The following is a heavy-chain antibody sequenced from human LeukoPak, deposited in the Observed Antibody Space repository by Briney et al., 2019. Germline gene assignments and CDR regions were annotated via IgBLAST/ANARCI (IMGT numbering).Heavy chain of an antibody. J-gene: IGHJ6*03. CDR1: GYTFTSYD. V-gene: IGHV1-8*03. Sequence: PGASVKVSCKASGYTFTSYDINWVRQATGQGLEWMGWMNPNSGNTGYAQKFQGRVTITRNTSISTAYMELSSLRSEDTAVYYCAREGRFTMVRGVMRYYYYYYMDVWGKGTTVTVSS. D-gene: IGHD3-10*01. CDR3: AREGRFTMVRGVMRYYYYYYMDV. CDR2: MNPNSGNT.